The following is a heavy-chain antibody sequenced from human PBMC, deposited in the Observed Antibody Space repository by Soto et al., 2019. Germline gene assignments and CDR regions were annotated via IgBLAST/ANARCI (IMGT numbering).Heavy chain of an antibody. CDR3: ARPTQYYDILTGYLRYYYYGMDV. D-gene: IGHD3-9*01. CDR2: IIPIFGTA. CDR1: GGTFSSYA. J-gene: IGHJ6*02. V-gene: IGHV1-69*13. Sequence: GASVKVSCKASGGTFSSYAISWVRQAPGQGLEWMGGIIPIFGTANYAQKFQGRVTITADESTSTAYMELSSLRSEDTAVYYCARPTQYYDILTGYLRYYYYGMDVWGQGTTVTVSS.